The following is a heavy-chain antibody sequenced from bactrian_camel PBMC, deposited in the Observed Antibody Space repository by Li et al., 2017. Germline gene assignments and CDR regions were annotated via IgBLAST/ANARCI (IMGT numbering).Heavy chain of an antibody. D-gene: IGHD5*01. CDR1: GFTFNTAY. Sequence: VQLVESGGGSVTAGGSLRLSCAASGFTFNTAYMRWVRQAPGKGLEWVATLSSGGNTFHTDSVKGRFTISADNAKNTLYLQLSSLKTEDTAMYYCTPGVYWGQGTQVTVS. J-gene: IGHJ4*01. CDR2: LSSGGNT. V-gene: IGHV3S67*01. CDR3: TPGVY.